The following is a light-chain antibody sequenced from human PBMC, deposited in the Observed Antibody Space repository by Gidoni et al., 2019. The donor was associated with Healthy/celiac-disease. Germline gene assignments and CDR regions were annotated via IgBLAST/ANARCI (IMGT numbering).Light chain of an antibody. CDR1: NIGSKS. J-gene: IGLJ3*02. CDR2: YDS. V-gene: IGLV3-21*04. Sequence: SYVLTQPPSVSVDPGKTARITCGGNNIGSKSVHWYQQKPGQAPVLVIYYDSDRPSGIPERFSGSNSGNTATLTISRVEAGDEADYYCQVWDSSSRRVFGGGTKLTVL. CDR3: QVWDSSSRRV.